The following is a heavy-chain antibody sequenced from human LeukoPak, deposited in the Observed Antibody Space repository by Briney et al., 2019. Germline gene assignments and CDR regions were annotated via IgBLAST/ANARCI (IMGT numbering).Heavy chain of an antibody. CDR2: ISSNGDNT. Sequence: GSLRLSCSVSGFTFSTYVMHWVRQAPGKGLEYVSAISSNGDNTYYADSVKGRFIISRDNSKNTLYLQMSSLRADDTAVYYCVRGTGYWGQGTLVAVSS. CDR1: GFTFSTYV. J-gene: IGHJ4*02. CDR3: VRGTGY. V-gene: IGHV3-64D*06.